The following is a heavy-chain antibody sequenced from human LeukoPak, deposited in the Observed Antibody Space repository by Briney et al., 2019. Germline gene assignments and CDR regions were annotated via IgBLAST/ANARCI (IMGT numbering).Heavy chain of an antibody. V-gene: IGHV4-59*01. CDR1: GGSISSYY. CDR2: IYYSGST. CDR3: ARERNWGNFDY. Sequence: PSETLSLTCTVSGGSISSYYWSWLRQPPGKGLEWIGYIYYSGSTNYNPSLKSRVTISVDTSKNQFSLKLSSVTAADTAVYYCARERNWGNFDYWGQGTLVTVSS. D-gene: IGHD7-27*01. J-gene: IGHJ4*02.